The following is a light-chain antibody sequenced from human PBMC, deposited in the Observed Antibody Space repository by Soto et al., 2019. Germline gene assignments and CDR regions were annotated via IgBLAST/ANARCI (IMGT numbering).Light chain of an antibody. CDR3: QQSYSTPRT. V-gene: IGKV1-33*01. Sequence: DIQMTQSPSSLSASVGDRVTITCQASQNINNYLNWYQQKPGRAPKLLIYDASNLEAGVPSRFRGSGSGTDFTFTISRLQPEDIATYYCQQSYSTPRTFGGGTKVDIK. CDR2: DAS. J-gene: IGKJ4*01. CDR1: QNINNY.